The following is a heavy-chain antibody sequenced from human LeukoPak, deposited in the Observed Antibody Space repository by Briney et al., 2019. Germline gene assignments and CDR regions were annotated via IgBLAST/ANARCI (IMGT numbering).Heavy chain of an antibody. CDR2: INHSGST. Sequence: HPSETLSLTCAVYGGSFSGYYWSWIRQPPGKGLEWIGEINHSGSTNYNPSLKSRVSMSVDTSKSQFSLKLSSVTAADTAVYYCARQNYGAAPLRYWGQGTLVTVSS. CDR1: GGSFSGYY. J-gene: IGHJ4*02. V-gene: IGHV4-34*01. D-gene: IGHD4/OR15-4a*01. CDR3: ARQNYGAAPLRY.